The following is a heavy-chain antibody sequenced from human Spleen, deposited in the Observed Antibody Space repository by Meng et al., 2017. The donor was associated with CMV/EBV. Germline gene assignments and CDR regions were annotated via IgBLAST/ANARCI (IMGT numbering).Heavy chain of an antibody. CDR2: SRNKANSYTT. V-gene: IGHV3-72*01. CDR1: FTFSDHY. D-gene: IGHD6-19*01. J-gene: IGHJ4*02. Sequence: FTFSDHYMDWVRQATGKGLEWVGRSRNKANSYTTEYAASVKGRFTISRDDSKNSLYLQMNSLKTEDTAVYYCARRFRYSSGWYAFDYWGQGTLVTVSS. CDR3: ARRFRYSSGWYAFDY.